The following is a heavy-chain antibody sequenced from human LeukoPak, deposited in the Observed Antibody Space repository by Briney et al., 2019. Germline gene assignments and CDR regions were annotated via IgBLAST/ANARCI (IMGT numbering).Heavy chain of an antibody. J-gene: IGHJ6*03. CDR1: GFTFGSYS. V-gene: IGHV3-48*01. CDR2: IGGSDMTI. D-gene: IGHD2-15*01. CDR3: ARDIGGGSYYMDV. Sequence: GGSLRLSCAASGFTFGSYSMTWVRQAPGKGLEWVSYIGGSDMTIYYTDSVKGRFTISRDNAKNSLYLQMNSLRAENMAVYYCARDIGGGSYYMDVWGRGTTVIVSS.